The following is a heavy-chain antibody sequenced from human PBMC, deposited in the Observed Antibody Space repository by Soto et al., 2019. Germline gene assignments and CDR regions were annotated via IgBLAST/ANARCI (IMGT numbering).Heavy chain of an antibody. D-gene: IGHD3-10*01. V-gene: IGHV3-74*03. CDR1: GYNFSPFW. CDR2: MNSDGSTK. J-gene: IGHJ3*01. Sequence: EVQLVESGGGLVQPGESLRLSCAASGYNFSPFWMHWVRQAPGKGLVWVSHMNSDGSTKAYADSVKGRFTISRDNAKNTLFLQMNSLKAEDTAVYYCVRDRGYPDSFDVWGRGTMVTVSS. CDR3: VRDRGYPDSFDV.